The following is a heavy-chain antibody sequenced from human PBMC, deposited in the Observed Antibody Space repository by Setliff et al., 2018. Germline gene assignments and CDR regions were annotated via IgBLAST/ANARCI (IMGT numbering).Heavy chain of an antibody. CDR1: GESFSNNY. V-gene: IGHV4-34*01. D-gene: IGHD2-8*01. CDR3: SRDPGFHSGTWCLGD. Sequence: PSETLSLTCSVYGESFSNNYWSWIRQTPGKGLEWIGESNHGGSTSYHPSLKSRLTISVDTSKNQFSLKLTSVTAADTAVYFCSRDPGFHSGTWCLGDWGQGTQVTVSS. CDR2: SNHGGST. J-gene: IGHJ4*02.